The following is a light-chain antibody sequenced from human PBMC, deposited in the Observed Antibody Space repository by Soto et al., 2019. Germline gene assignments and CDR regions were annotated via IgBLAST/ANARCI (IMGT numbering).Light chain of an antibody. CDR3: QQYDSYPWT. CDR2: KAS. CDR1: QGINSW. V-gene: IGKV1-5*03. J-gene: IGKJ1*01. Sequence: DIPMTQSPSTLSASVGDRVTITCRASQGINSWLAWYQKKPGKVPKLLIYKASSLESGVPSRFSGSGSGTEFTLTISSLQPDDFAPYFCQQYDSYPWTFGQGTKVEIK.